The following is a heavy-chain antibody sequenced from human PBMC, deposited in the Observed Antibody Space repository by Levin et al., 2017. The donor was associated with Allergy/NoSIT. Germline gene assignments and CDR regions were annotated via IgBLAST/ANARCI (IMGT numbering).Heavy chain of an antibody. CDR2: ISGYNGNT. Sequence: AGESLKISCKASGYTFTNYGISWVRQAPGQGLEWMGWISGYNGNTNYAQKLQGRVTMTTDTSTSTAYMELRSLRSDDTAVYYCADSETGSRAGGSYYYYGMDVWGQGTTVTVSS. J-gene: IGHJ6*02. D-gene: IGHD3-9*01. CDR3: ADSETGSRAGGSYYYYGMDV. CDR1: GYTFTNYG. V-gene: IGHV1-18*01.